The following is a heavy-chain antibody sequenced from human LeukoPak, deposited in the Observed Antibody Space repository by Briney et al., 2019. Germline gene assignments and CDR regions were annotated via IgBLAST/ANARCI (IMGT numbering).Heavy chain of an antibody. CDR1: GFTFSSYS. CDR3: ARDRDGYLDY. CDR2: ISSSSSTI. V-gene: IGHV3-48*01. J-gene: IGHJ4*02. Sequence: GGSLRLSCAASGFTFSSYSMNWVRQAPGKGLEWVSYISSSSSTIYYADSVKGRFTISRDNAKNSLYLQMNSLRAEDTAVYYCARDRDGYLDYWGQGTPVTVSS. D-gene: IGHD5-24*01.